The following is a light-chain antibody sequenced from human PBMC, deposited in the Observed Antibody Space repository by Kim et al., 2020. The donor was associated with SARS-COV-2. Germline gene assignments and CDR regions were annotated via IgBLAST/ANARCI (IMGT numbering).Light chain of an antibody. CDR1: LLGYKC. CDR3: QAWDSRV. CDR2: QDY. Sequence: SYELTQPPSLSVSPGQTASITCSGDLLGYKCAWYQQKPSQSPVLVLYQDYKRPSGIPERFSASNSGNTATLTISGTRAMDEADYYCQAWDSRVFGGWTQL. V-gene: IGLV3-1*01. J-gene: IGLJ2*01.